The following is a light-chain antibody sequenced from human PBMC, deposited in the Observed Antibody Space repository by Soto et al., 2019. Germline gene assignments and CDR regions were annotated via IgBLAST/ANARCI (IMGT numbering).Light chain of an antibody. Sequence: QLVLTQPPSVSGAPGQRVTISCTGSSSNIGAGYDVHWYQQLPGTAPTLLISGNTDRPSGVPDRFSGSKSGTSASLAITGLQTDDEADYYCQSFDRSLTAWVFGGGTKLTVL. CDR1: SSNIGAGYD. CDR3: QSFDRSLTAWV. J-gene: IGLJ3*02. CDR2: GNT. V-gene: IGLV1-40*01.